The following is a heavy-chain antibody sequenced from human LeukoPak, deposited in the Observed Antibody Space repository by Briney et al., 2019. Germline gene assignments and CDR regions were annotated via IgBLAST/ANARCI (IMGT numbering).Heavy chain of an antibody. CDR3: ARAPLVPYCSGGSCYYFDY. V-gene: IGHV4-38-2*02. Sequence: SETLSLTCTVSGYSISSGYYWGWIRQPPGKGLEWIGSIYHSGSTYYNPSLKSRVTISVDTSKNQFSPKLSSVTAADTAVYYCARAPLVPYCSGGSCYYFDYWGQGTLVTVSS. D-gene: IGHD2-15*01. CDR2: IYHSGST. J-gene: IGHJ4*02. CDR1: GYSISSGYY.